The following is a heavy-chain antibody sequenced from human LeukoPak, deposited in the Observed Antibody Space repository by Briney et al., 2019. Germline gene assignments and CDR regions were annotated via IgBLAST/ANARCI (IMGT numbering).Heavy chain of an antibody. D-gene: IGHD5-18*01. CDR3: ARDHSYSYHDAFDI. J-gene: IGHJ3*02. Sequence: ASVKVSCKASGYTFTSYGISWVRQAPGQGLEWMGWISAYNGNTNYAQKLQGRVTMTTDISTSTAYMELRSLRSDDTAVYYCARDHSYSYHDAFDIWGQGTMVTVSS. CDR1: GYTFTSYG. V-gene: IGHV1-18*01. CDR2: ISAYNGNT.